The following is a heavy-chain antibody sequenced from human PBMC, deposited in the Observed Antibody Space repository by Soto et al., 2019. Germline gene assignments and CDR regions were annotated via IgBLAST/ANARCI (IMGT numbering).Heavy chain of an antibody. CDR3: ARITVILDDAFDI. CDR1: GFTFSSYS. Sequence: EVQLVESGGGLVKPGGSLRLSCAASGFTFSSYSMNWVRQAPGKGLEWVSSISSSSSYIYYADSVKGRFTISRDNSKNSLYLQMNSLRAEDTAVYYCARITVILDDAFDIWGQGTMVTVSS. V-gene: IGHV3-21*01. D-gene: IGHD3-22*01. J-gene: IGHJ3*02. CDR2: ISSSSSYI.